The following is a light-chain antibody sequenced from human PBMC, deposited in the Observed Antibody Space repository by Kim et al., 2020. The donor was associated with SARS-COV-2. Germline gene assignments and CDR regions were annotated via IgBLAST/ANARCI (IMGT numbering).Light chain of an antibody. Sequence: VTFSCTGSSSNIGAGYDVHWYQQLPGTAPKLLIYGNSNRPSGVPDRFSGSKSGTSASLAITGLQAENEADYYCQSYDSSLSGSGVFGTGTKVTVL. CDR2: GNS. V-gene: IGLV1-40*01. CDR3: QSYDSSLSGSGV. J-gene: IGLJ1*01. CDR1: SSNIGAGYD.